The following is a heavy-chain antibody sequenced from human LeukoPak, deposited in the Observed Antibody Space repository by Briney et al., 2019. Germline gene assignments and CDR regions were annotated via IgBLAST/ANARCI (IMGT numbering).Heavy chain of an antibody. CDR3: ARGVYYGSGSYN. Sequence: TPSVTLSLTCGVSDGSVGGYYWTWIRQPPGKGLEWIGEINHSGSANYNPSLKSRVTISMDTSKNQFSLKLSSVTAADTAVYYCARGVYYGSGSYNWGQGTLVTVSS. V-gene: IGHV4-34*01. CDR2: INHSGSA. D-gene: IGHD3-10*01. CDR1: DGSVGGYY. J-gene: IGHJ4*02.